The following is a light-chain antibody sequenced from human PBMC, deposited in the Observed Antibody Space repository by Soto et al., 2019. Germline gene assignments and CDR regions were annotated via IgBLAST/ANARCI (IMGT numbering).Light chain of an antibody. V-gene: IGKV1-5*01. J-gene: IGKJ1*01. Sequence: DIQMTQSPSTLSASVGDRVTITCRASQSISSWLAWYQQKPGKAPKLLIYDACSLESGVTSRFSGSGSGTEFTLTISSMQPDDFATYYCQQYNSYSRTIGQGTKVEIK. CDR2: DAC. CDR1: QSISSW. CDR3: QQYNSYSRT.